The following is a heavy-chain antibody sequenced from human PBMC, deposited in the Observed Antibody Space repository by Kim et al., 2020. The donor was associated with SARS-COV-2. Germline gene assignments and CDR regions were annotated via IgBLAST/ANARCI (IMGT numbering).Heavy chain of an antibody. V-gene: IGHV3-23*01. D-gene: IGHD3-9*01. CDR1: GFTFSSYA. CDR2: ISGSGGST. J-gene: IGHJ6*02. CDR3: AKDGINYDILTGYYYYYYGMDV. Sequence: GGSLRLSCAASGFTFSSYAMSWVRQAPGKGLEWVSAISGSGGSTYYADSVKGRFTISRDNSKNTLYLQMNSLRAEDTALYYCAKDGINYDILTGYYYYYYGMDVWGQGTTVTVSS.